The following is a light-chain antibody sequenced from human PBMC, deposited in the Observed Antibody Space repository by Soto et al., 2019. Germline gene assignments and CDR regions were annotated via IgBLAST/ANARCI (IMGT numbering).Light chain of an antibody. J-gene: IGLJ2*01. CDR1: SSDVGGYDY. Sequence: QSVLTQPASVSGSPGQSITISCTGTSSDVGGYDYVSWYQQHPGKVPKLMIYDVSSRPSGVSNRFSGSKSGNTASLTISGLQAEDDADYYCSAYASSSTLVFGGGTKLTVL. CDR2: DVS. CDR3: SAYASSSTLV. V-gene: IGLV2-14*01.